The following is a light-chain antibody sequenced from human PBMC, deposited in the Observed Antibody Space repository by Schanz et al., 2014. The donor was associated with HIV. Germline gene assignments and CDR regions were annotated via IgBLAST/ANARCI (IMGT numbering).Light chain of an antibody. CDR2: DVS. CDR1: SSDVGGYNY. V-gene: IGLV2-14*03. Sequence: QSALTQPASVSGTPGQSITISCTESSSDVGGYNYVSWYQQHPDKAPKLMIYDVSDRPSGVSNRFSGSKSGNTASLTISGLQAEDEADYYCSSYTSSSTWVFGGGTKLTVL. CDR3: SSYTSSSTWV. J-gene: IGLJ3*02.